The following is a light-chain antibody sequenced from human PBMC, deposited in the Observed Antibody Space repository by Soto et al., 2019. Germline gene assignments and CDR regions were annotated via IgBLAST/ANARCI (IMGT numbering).Light chain of an antibody. V-gene: IGKV3-15*01. CDR2: GAS. Sequence: EIVMTQSPATLSVSPGERATLSCRASQSVSSNLAWYQQKPGQAPRLLIYGASTRATGIPARFSGSGSGTEFTLTISSLQSEDFAVYYCQPYNNWPSITFGQGKRLQIK. J-gene: IGKJ5*01. CDR1: QSVSSN. CDR3: QPYNNWPSIT.